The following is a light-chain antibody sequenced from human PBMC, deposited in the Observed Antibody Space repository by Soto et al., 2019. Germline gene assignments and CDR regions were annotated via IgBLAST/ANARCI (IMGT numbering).Light chain of an antibody. CDR1: RGIGSD. J-gene: IGKJ1*01. V-gene: IGKV1-6*02. CDR3: LQDSSSPRT. CDR2: GAS. Sequence: SPYALAPSSRARPAIAFRTTRGIGSDLGWYQQKPGKPPKVLIYGASNRPTGVPPRFSGSGSGTDFTLAISSLQPEDSATYYCLQDSSSPRTFGQGTKVDIK.